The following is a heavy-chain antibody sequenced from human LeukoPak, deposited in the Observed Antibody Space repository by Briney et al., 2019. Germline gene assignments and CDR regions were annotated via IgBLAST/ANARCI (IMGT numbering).Heavy chain of an antibody. CDR3: AKHSGSYFIYHVDS. J-gene: IGHJ4*02. CDR1: GFTFSNHA. V-gene: IGHV3-23*01. CDR2: ISGSGRTT. D-gene: IGHD1-26*01. Sequence: GGSLRLSCAASGFTFSNHAMSWVRQAPGKGLQWVSVISGSGRTTEYADSVKGRFTISRDNSKNTLSLQMNSLRVEDTAIYYCAKHSGSYFIYHVDSWGQGTLVTVSS.